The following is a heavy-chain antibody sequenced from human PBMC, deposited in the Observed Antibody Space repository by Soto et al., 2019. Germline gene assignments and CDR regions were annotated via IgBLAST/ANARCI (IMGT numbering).Heavy chain of an antibody. Sequence: SETLSLTCTVSGGSISSSSYYWGWIRQPPGKGLEWIGSIYYSGSTYYNPSLKSRVTISVDTSKNQFSLKLSSVTAADTAVYYCARTSVPSSYYYYGMDVWGQGTTVTVSS. CDR2: IYYSGST. J-gene: IGHJ6*02. CDR1: GGSISSSSYY. D-gene: IGHD1-1*01. CDR3: ARTSVPSSYYYYGMDV. V-gene: IGHV4-39*01.